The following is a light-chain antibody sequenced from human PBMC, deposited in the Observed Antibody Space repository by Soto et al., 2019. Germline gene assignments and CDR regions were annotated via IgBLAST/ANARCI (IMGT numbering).Light chain of an antibody. J-gene: IGKJ1*01. CDR2: GAS. V-gene: IGKV3-20*01. CDR3: HQYGSLPQWT. Sequence: EIVLTQSPGTLSLSPGERATLSCRASQSVSSNYLAWYQQKPGQAPRFLIYGASSRASGIPDRFSGSGSGTDFTLTIRRLEPEDFSVYYCHQYGSLPQWTVGQGTKVEVK. CDR1: QSVSSNY.